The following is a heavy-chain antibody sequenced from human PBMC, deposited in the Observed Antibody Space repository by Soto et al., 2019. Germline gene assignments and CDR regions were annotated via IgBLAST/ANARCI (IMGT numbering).Heavy chain of an antibody. CDR3: ARHGEVRGVIHGMDV. D-gene: IGHD3-10*01. J-gene: IGHJ6*02. V-gene: IGHV4-59*08. CDR1: GGSISSYY. CDR2: IYYSGST. Sequence: PSETLSLTCTVSGGSISSYYWSWIRQPPGKGLERIGYIYYSGSTNYNPSLKSQDTKSVDTSKKQLSLKVSSVTAADASLYYCARHGEVRGVIHGMDVWGQGTTVTVSS.